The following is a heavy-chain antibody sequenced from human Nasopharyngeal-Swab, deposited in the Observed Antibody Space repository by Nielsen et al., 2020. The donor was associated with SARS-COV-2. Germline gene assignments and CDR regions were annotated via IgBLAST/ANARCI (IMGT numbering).Heavy chain of an antibody. CDR3: ARDRQDSSGYEPFAY. J-gene: IGHJ4*02. V-gene: IGHV1-18*04. CDR2: ISAYNGNT. CDR1: GYTFTSYG. D-gene: IGHD3-22*01. Sequence: ASVKVSCKASGYTFTSYGISWVRQAPGQGLEWMGWISAYNGNTNYAQKLQGRVTMTTDTSTSTAYMELRGLRSDDTAVYYCARDRQDSSGYEPFAYLGQGTLVTVSS.